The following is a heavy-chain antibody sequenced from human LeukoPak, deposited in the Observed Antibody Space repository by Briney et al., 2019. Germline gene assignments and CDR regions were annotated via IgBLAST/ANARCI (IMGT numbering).Heavy chain of an antibody. V-gene: IGHV3-48*01. CDR1: GFTFTSYS. CDR2: IGSGSSPI. J-gene: IGHJ4*02. D-gene: IGHD2-8*01. CDR3: LSRGYCTNGVCYTGV. Sequence: QSGGSLRLSCAASGFTFTSYSMHWVRQAPGKGLEWVSYIGSGSSPIYYADSVKGRFTISRDNSKNTLYLQMNSLRAEDTAVYYCLSRGYCTNGVCYTGVWGQGTLVTVSS.